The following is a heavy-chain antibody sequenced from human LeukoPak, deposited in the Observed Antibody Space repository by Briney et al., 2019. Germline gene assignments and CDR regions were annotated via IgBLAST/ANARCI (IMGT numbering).Heavy chain of an antibody. CDR1: GFTFDDYG. J-gene: IGHJ6*03. V-gene: IGHV3-20*04. CDR2: INWNGGST. CDR3: ARYYDFWSGSIGYYYYMDV. D-gene: IGHD3-3*01. Sequence: SGGSLRLSCAASGFTFDDYGMSWVRHAPGKGLEWVSGINWNGGSTGYADSVKGRFTISRDNAKNSLYLQMNTLRAEDTALYYCARYYDFWSGSIGYYYYMDVWGKGITVTVSS.